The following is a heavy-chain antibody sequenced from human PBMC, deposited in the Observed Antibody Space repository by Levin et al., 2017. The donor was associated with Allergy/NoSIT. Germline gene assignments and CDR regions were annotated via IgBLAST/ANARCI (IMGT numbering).Heavy chain of an antibody. CDR2: TYYRSKWYN. CDR1: GDSVSSNSAA. Sequence: SETLSLTCAISGDSVSSNSAAWNWIRQSPPRGLEWLGRTYYRSKWYNDYAVSLKTRITINPDTSKNEFSLRLNSVTPEDTAVYYCARGGTGGFDYWGQGTLVTVSS. D-gene: IGHD1-1*01. J-gene: IGHJ4*02. CDR3: ARGGTGGFDY. V-gene: IGHV6-1*01.